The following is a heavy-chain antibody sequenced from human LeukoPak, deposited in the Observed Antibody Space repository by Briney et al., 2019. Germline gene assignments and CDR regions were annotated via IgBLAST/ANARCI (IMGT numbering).Heavy chain of an antibody. V-gene: IGHV3-7*01. CDR2: IKQDGSEK. Sequence: GGSLRLSCAASGFMFSHYWMSWVRQAPGKGLEWVANIKQDGSEKYYVDSVKGRFSISRDNAKSSLYLQMNSLRGDDTAVYYCARDRALYDSRRGYYYTEDDYWGQGTLVTVSS. CDR3: ARDRALYDSRRGYYYTEDDY. J-gene: IGHJ4*02. D-gene: IGHD3-22*01. CDR1: GFMFSHYW.